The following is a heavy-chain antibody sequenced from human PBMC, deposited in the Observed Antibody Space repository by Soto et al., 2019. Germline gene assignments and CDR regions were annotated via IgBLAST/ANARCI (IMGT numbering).Heavy chain of an antibody. CDR2: IDSNGGT. J-gene: IGHJ6*02. Sequence: ETLSLTCTVSGDSSSSYKWSWIRQPPGRRLEWIGYIDSNGGTSYNPSLQSRVTISIDTSTKQFSLKLSSVTAADTAVYYCVRQGFGRLHGLVDVWGQGTTVTVSS. CDR1: GDSSSSYK. D-gene: IGHD3-10*01. CDR3: VRQGFGRLHGLVDV. V-gene: IGHV4-59*08.